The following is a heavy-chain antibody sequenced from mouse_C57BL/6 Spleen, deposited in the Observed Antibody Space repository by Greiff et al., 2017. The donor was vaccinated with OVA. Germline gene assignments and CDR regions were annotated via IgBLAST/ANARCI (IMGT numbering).Heavy chain of an antibody. Sequence: ESGPGILQSSQTLSLTCSFSGFSLSTSGMGVSWIRQPSGKGLEWLAHIYWDDDKRYNPSLKSRLTISKDTSRNQVFLKITSVDTADTATYYWALREGDGYYAMDYWGQGTSVTVSS. CDR1: GFSLSTSGMG. D-gene: IGHD2-3*01. J-gene: IGHJ4*01. CDR3: ALREGDGYYAMDY. CDR2: IYWDDDK. V-gene: IGHV8-12*01.